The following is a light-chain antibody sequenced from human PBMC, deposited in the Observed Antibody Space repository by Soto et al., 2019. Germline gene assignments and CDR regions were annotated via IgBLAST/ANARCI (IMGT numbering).Light chain of an antibody. CDR1: QSVSSSY. Sequence: ESVLTQAPGTLSLSPGERPNLSCRASQSVSSSYLAWYQQKPGQAPRLLIYGASSRATGIPDRFSGSGSGTDFTLTISRLEPEDFAVYYCQQYGSSPRALGQGPKVDI. J-gene: IGKJ1*01. CDR2: GAS. V-gene: IGKV3-20*01. CDR3: QQYGSSPRA.